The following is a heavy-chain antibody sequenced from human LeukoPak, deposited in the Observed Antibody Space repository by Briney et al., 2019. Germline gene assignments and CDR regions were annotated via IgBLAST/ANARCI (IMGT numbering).Heavy chain of an antibody. CDR3: ARGGTGTIGLDAFDI. CDR1: GFTFSSYS. Sequence: PGGSLRLSCAASGFTFSSYSMNWVRQAPGKGLEWVSYISSSSSTIYYADSVKCRFTISTDNAKKSLYLQMNSLRAEDTAVYYCARGGTGTIGLDAFDIWGQGTMVTVSS. J-gene: IGHJ3*02. CDR2: ISSSSSTI. V-gene: IGHV3-48*01. D-gene: IGHD1-7*01.